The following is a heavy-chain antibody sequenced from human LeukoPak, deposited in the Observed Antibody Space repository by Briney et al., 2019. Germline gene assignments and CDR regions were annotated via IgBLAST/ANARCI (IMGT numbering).Heavy chain of an antibody. Sequence: SETLSLTCTVSGGSISSYYWSWIRQPPGKGLEWIGEINHSGSTNYNPSLKSRVTISVDTSKNQFSLKLSSVTAADTAVYYCARGYCSSTSCYYYYYYYGMDVWGQGTTVTVSS. CDR1: GGSISSYY. CDR2: INHSGST. J-gene: IGHJ6*02. CDR3: ARGYCSSTSCYYYYYYYGMDV. D-gene: IGHD2-2*01. V-gene: IGHV4-34*01.